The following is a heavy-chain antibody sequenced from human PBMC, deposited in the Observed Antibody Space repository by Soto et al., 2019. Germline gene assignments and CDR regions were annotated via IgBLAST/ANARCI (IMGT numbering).Heavy chain of an antibody. CDR3: ASHFQYYDFWRPPGGTDV. V-gene: IGHV3-48*02. J-gene: IGHJ6*02. D-gene: IGHD3-3*01. Sequence: EVRLVESGGGLVQPGGSLRLSCAASGFTFSTYSMNWVRQAPGKGLEWISYISSSGDTIYYADSVKGRFTISRDNAKNSLYLQLNSLRDEDTAVFYCASHFQYYDFWRPPGGTDVWGQGTTVTVSS. CDR1: GFTFSTYS. CDR2: ISSSGDTI.